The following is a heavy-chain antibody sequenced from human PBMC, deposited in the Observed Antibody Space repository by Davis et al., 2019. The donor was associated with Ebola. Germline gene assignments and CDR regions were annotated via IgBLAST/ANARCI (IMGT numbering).Heavy chain of an antibody. Sequence: AASVTVSCQASGGTFSSYAISWVRQAPGQGLEWMGWISAYNGNTNYAQKLQGRVTMTTDTSTSIAYMELRSLRSDDTAVYYCARDLGKTLADHADYWGQGTLVTVSS. CDR1: GGTFSSYA. J-gene: IGHJ4*02. CDR3: ARDLGKTLADHADY. CDR2: ISAYNGNT. D-gene: IGHD6-19*01. V-gene: IGHV1-18*01.